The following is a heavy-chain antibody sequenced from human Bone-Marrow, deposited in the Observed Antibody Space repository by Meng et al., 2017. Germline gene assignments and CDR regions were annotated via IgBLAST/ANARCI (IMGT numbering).Heavy chain of an antibody. CDR2: IYSGGST. Sequence: GESLKISCAASGFTVSSNYMSWVRQAPGKGLEWVSVIYSGGSTYYADSVKGRFTISRDNSKNTLYLQMNSLRAEDTAVYYCARGYEYQLLRIYYYYYGMDVWGQGTTVTVSS. D-gene: IGHD2-2*01. CDR3: ARGYEYQLLRIYYYYYGMDV. J-gene: IGHJ6*02. CDR1: GFTVSSNY. V-gene: IGHV3-66*02.